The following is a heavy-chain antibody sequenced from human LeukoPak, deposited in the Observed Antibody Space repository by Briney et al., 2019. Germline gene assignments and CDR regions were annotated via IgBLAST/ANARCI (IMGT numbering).Heavy chain of an antibody. CDR2: ISSSGSTI. Sequence: PGGSLRLSCAASGFTFRSYEMNWVRQAPGKGLEWVSYISSSGSTIYYADSVKGRFTISRDSAKNSLYLQMNSLRAEDAALYYCARGSYYYDSSGRTTYFDYWGQGTLVTVLS. D-gene: IGHD3-22*01. CDR3: ARGSYYYDSSGRTTYFDY. J-gene: IGHJ4*02. CDR1: GFTFRSYE. V-gene: IGHV3-48*03.